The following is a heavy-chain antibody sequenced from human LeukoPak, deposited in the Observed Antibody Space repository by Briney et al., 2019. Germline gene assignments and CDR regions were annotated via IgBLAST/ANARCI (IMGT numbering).Heavy chain of an antibody. J-gene: IGHJ4*02. CDR2: ISGSGGST. CDR3: AKDNRFGMALGY. CDR1: GFTFSSYA. D-gene: IGHD5-24*01. Sequence: GGSLRLSCAASGFTFSSYAMNWVRQAPGKGLEWVSAISGSGGSTYYADSVKGRFTISRDNSKNTLYLQMNSLRAEDTAVYYCAKDNRFGMALGYWGQGTLVAVSS. V-gene: IGHV3-23*01.